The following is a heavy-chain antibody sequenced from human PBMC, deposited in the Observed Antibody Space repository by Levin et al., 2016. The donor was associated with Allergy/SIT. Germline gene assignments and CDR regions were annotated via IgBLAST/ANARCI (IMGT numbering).Heavy chain of an antibody. CDR2: IFFSGST. D-gene: IGHD1-14*01. CDR3: ARDLSIATGPRAFDI. CDR1: GGSISGFY. J-gene: IGHJ3*02. Sequence: SETLSLTCTVSGGSISGFYWSWVRQPPGKGLEWIGKIFFSGSTTYNSSLKTRVTISVDTSKNQFSLTLSSVTAADTAIYYCARDLSIATGPRAFDIWGQGTMVTVSS. V-gene: IGHV4-59*01.